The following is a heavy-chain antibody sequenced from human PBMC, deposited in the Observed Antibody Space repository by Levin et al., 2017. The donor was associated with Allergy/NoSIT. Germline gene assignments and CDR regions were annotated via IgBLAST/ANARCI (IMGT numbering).Heavy chain of an antibody. CDR1: GFTFSLSS. CDR2: ISPSGSLI. CDR3: VRGDRRNY. Sequence: GGSLRLSCAASGFTFSLSSFTWVRQAPGKGLEYVSSISPSGSLIFYAKSLRGRFTISRDNNENSVYLHMNTLRLDDTAVYYCVRGDRRNYWGQGTLVTVSA. V-gene: IGHV3-21*01. J-gene: IGHJ4*02. D-gene: IGHD2-21*02.